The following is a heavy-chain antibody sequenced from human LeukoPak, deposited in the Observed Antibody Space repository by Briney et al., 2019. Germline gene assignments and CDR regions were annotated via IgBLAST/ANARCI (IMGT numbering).Heavy chain of an antibody. CDR3: ASSLLWFGELIDY. CDR1: GGSFSGYY. Sequence: PSETLSLTCAVYGGSFSGYYWSWIRQPPGKGLEWIGEINHSGSTNYNPSLKSRVTISVDTSKNQFSLKLSSVTAADTAVYYCASSLLWFGELIDYWGQGTLVTVSS. CDR2: INHSGST. J-gene: IGHJ4*02. V-gene: IGHV4-34*01. D-gene: IGHD3-10*01.